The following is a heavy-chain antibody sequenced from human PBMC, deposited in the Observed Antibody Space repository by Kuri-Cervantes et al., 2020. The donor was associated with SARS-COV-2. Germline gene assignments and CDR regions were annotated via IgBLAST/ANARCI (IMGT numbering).Heavy chain of an antibody. V-gene: IGHV4-39*01. CDR3: ARQMMSSITIFGVVITRNWFDP. Sequence: ESLKISCAVYGGSFSGYYWGWIRQPPGKGLEWIGSIYYSGSTYYNPSLKSRVTISVDTSKNQFSLKLSSVTAADTAVYYCARQMMSSITIFGVVITRNWFDPWGQGILVTVSS. D-gene: IGHD3-3*01. CDR1: GGSFSGYY. J-gene: IGHJ5*02. CDR2: IYYSGST.